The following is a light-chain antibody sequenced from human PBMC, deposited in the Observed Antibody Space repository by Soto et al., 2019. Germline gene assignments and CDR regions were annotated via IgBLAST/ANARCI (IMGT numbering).Light chain of an antibody. J-gene: IGKJ4*01. CDR3: QRYGRSPLT. CDR1: QSVRSSY. V-gene: IGKV3-20*01. CDR2: GAS. Sequence: ESVLTGPRRTIYLSQGERATLSCGASQSVRSSYLAWYQQKPGQAPRLLIYGASSRATGIPDRFSGSGSGTDFTLTISRLEPEDLAVYYCQRYGRSPLTFGGATTV.